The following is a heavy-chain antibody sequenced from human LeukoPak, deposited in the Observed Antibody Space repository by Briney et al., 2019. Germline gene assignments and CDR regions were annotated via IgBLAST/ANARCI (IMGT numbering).Heavy chain of an antibody. V-gene: IGHV4-61*02. CDR3: ASLARHGGLVLDY. Sequence: PSETLSLTCTVSGGSISSGSYYWSWIRQPAGKGLEWIGRIYTSGSTNYNPSLKSRVTISVDTSKNQFSLKLSSVTAADTAVYYCASLARHGGLVLDYWGQGTLVTVSS. CDR2: IYTSGST. D-gene: IGHD6-19*01. CDR1: GGSISSGSYY. J-gene: IGHJ4*02.